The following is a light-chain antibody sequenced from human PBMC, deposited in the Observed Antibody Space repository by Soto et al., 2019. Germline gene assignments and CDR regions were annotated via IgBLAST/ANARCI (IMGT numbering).Light chain of an antibody. CDR2: YDS. CDR1: NIGSKG. CDR3: QVWDSSSDHLV. J-gene: IGLJ2*01. Sequence: SYELTQPPSVSVAPGKTASITCGGDNIGSKGVHWHQQRPGQAPVLVIYYDSDRPSGIPERFSGSNFGNTATLTISSVEAGDEADYYCQVWDSSSDHLVFGGGTKLTVL. V-gene: IGLV3-21*04.